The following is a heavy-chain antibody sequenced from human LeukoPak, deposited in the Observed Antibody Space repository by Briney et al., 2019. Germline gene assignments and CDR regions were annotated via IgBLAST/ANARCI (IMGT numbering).Heavy chain of an antibody. CDR3: ARESYGGEFDY. Sequence: SETLSLTCAVYGGSFSGYYWSWIRQPPGKGLEWIGEINHSGSTNYNPSLKSRVTISVDTSKNQFSLKLSSVTAADTAVYYCARESYGGEFDYWGQGTLVTVSS. J-gene: IGHJ4*02. CDR1: GGSFSGYY. V-gene: IGHV4-34*01. CDR2: INHSGST. D-gene: IGHD2-21*01.